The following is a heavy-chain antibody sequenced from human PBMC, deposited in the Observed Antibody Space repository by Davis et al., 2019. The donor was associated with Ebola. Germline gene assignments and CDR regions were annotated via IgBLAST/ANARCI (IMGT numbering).Heavy chain of an antibody. CDR2: ISYDGSNK. V-gene: IGHV3-30-3*01. CDR1: GFTFSSYA. Sequence: PGGSLRLSCAASGFTFSSYAMHWVRQAPGKGLEWVAVISYDGSNKYYADSVKGRFTISRDNSKNTLYLQMNSLRAEDTAVYYCARVSQLELQYGDYYYGMDVWGQGTTVTVSS. CDR3: ARVSQLELQYGDYYYGMDV. J-gene: IGHJ6*02. D-gene: IGHD1-1*01.